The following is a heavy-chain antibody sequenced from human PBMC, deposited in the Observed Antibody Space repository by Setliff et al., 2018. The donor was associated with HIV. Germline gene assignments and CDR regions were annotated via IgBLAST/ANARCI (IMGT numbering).Heavy chain of an antibody. CDR1: GYSFTSHT. CDR3: AREGWFGEFFGYLDY. Sequence: ASVKVSCKASGYSFTSHTIHWVRRAPGQGLEWMGWINVVNGNTKYSQKFQDRVTISRDTSASTAYMELSSLRSEDTAVYYCAREGWFGEFFGYLDYWGQGTLVTVSS. CDR2: INVVNGNT. D-gene: IGHD3-10*01. V-gene: IGHV1-3*01. J-gene: IGHJ4*02.